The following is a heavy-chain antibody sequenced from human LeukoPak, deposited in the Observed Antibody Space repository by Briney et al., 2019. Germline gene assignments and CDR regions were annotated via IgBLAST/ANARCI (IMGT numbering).Heavy chain of an antibody. CDR2: ISWNSGSI. Sequence: HPGGSLRLSCAASGFTFDDYAMHWVRQAPGKGLEWVSGISWNSGSIGYADSVKGRFTISRDNAKNSLYLQMNSLRAEDMALYYCAKGVGCSVAARSFDYWGQGTLVTVSS. CDR3: AKGVGCSVAARSFDY. V-gene: IGHV3-9*03. D-gene: IGHD6-6*01. CDR1: GFTFDDYA. J-gene: IGHJ4*02.